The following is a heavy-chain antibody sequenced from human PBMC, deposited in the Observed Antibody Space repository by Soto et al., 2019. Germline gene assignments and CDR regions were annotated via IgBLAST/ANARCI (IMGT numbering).Heavy chain of an antibody. V-gene: IGHV3-48*01. CDR3: ARDQGVYGDYHDY. Sequence: GGSLRLSCAASGFTFSSYSMNWVRQAPGKGLEWVSYISSSSSTIYYADSVKGRFTISRDNAKNSLYLQMNSLRAEDTAVYYCARDQGVYGDYHDYWGQGTLVTVSS. CDR2: ISSSSSTI. J-gene: IGHJ4*02. D-gene: IGHD4-17*01. CDR1: GFTFSSYS.